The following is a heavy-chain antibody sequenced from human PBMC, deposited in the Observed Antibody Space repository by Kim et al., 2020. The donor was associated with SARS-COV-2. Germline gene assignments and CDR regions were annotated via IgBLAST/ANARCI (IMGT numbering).Heavy chain of an antibody. CDR3: ARLVLATKYYGDYLEYFQH. CDR1: GYSFTSYW. V-gene: IGHV5-51*01. Sequence: GESLKISCKGSGYSFTSYWIGWVRQMPGKGLEWMGIIYPGDSDTRYSPSFQGQVTISADKSISTAYLQWSSLKASDTAMYYCARLVLATKYYGDYLEYFQHWGQGTLVTVSS. D-gene: IGHD4-17*01. J-gene: IGHJ1*01. CDR2: IYPGDSDT.